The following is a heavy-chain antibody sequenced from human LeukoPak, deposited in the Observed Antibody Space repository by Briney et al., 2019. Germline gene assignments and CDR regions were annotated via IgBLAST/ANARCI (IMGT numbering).Heavy chain of an antibody. Sequence: PGGSLRLSCAASGFTVSSNYMSWVRQAPGKGLEWASVIYSGGSTYYADSVKGRFTISRDNSKNTLYLQMNSLRAEDTAVYYCAMTVTTGIFDYWGQGTLVTVSS. CDR2: IYSGGST. D-gene: IGHD4-17*01. V-gene: IGHV3-66*01. CDR3: AMTVTTGIFDY. CDR1: GFTVSSNY. J-gene: IGHJ4*02.